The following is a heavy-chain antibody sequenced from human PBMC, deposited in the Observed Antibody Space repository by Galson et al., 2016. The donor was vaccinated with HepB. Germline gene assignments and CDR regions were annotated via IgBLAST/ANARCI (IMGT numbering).Heavy chain of an antibody. CDR3: ARDGVPNYDFWTGFYYFDH. J-gene: IGHJ4*02. V-gene: IGHV3-23*01. CDR2: ILASGDST. Sequence: KGLDWVSGILASGDSTSYADSVRGRFTISRDNARKTLYLQMDRLRPEDTAVYFCARDGVPNYDFWTGFYYFDHWGQGNLVTVSS. D-gene: IGHD3-3*01.